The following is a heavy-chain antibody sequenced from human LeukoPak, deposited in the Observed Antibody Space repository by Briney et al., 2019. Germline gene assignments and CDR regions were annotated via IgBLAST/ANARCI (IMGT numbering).Heavy chain of an antibody. V-gene: IGHV6-1*01. Sequence: SQTLSLTCAISGDSVSSNSAAWNWIRQSPSRGLEWLGGTYYRSKWSNDYAGSVKSRIIINPDTSKNQFSLQLNSVTLEDTAVYYCTRAREGGWYFDLWGRGTLVTVSS. CDR1: GDSVSSNSAA. CDR3: TRAREGGWYFDL. CDR2: TYYRSKWSN. J-gene: IGHJ2*01. D-gene: IGHD1-26*01.